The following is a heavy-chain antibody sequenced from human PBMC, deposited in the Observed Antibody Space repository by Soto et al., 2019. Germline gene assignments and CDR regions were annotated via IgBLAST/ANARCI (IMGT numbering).Heavy chain of an antibody. CDR3: ARHKGSSWHFDY. CDR1: GGSISSSSYY. Sequence: QLQLQESGPGLVKPSETLSLTCTVSGGSISSSSYYWGWIRQPPGKGLEWIGSIYYSGSTYYNPSLKSRVTISVDTSKNQFSLKLSSVTAADTAVYYCARHKGSSWHFDYWGQGTLVTVSS. CDR2: IYYSGST. V-gene: IGHV4-39*01. J-gene: IGHJ4*02. D-gene: IGHD6-13*01.